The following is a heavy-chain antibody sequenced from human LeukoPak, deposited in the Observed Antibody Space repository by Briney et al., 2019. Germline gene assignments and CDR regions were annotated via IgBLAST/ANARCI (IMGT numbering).Heavy chain of an antibody. CDR3: ARSVVMVGGTRWFDP. Sequence: PGGTLRLSCAASGLMFSNYGMNWVRLAPGKGLEWVSGITGSGTTYYADSVKGRFSISRDNSKSTLFLQMNSLRAEDTAVYYCARSVVMVGGTRWFDPWGQGTLVTVSS. CDR1: GLMFSNYG. J-gene: IGHJ5*02. D-gene: IGHD2-15*01. CDR2: ITGSGTT. V-gene: IGHV3-23*01.